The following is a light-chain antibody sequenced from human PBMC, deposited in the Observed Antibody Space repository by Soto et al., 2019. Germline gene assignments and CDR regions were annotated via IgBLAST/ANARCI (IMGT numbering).Light chain of an antibody. Sequence: EIVWTQSPATLSLSPGDRATLSCRASQSVSSYLAWYQQKPGQAHRLLIYDASNRATGIPARFSGSGSGTDFTLTIVSVVPEDCAVYYCQQRSNWPQFPFGPGTKVDIK. V-gene: IGKV3-11*01. J-gene: IGKJ3*01. CDR1: QSVSSY. CDR3: QQRSNWPQFP. CDR2: DAS.